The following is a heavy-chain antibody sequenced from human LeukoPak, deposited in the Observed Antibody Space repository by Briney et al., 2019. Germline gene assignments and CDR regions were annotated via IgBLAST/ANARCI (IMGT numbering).Heavy chain of an antibody. Sequence: TSETLSLTCTVSGGSISSYYWSWIRQPPGKGLEWIGYVYYSGTTNYNPSLKSRVIISVDTSKNQFSLKLSPVIAADTAVYYCARVGVDYSGNIIKYYFDYWGQGTLVTVSS. D-gene: IGHD4-23*01. CDR1: GGSISSYY. CDR2: VYYSGTT. V-gene: IGHV4-59*01. CDR3: ARVGVDYSGNIIKYYFDY. J-gene: IGHJ4*02.